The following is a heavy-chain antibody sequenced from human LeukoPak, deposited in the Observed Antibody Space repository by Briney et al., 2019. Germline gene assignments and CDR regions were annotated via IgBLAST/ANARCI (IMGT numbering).Heavy chain of an antibody. V-gene: IGHV3-21*01. CDR1: GFTFSSFN. CDR3: AREVGSGWNYFDL. Sequence: PGGSLRLSCAASGFTFSSFNMNWVSQTPGKGLEWVSSISSRQNDVQYADSLEGRFTISRDNAKNSLYLQMNTLRAEDTAVYFCAREVGSGWNYFDLWGQGTLVTVSS. D-gene: IGHD6-19*01. J-gene: IGHJ4*02. CDR2: ISSRQNDV.